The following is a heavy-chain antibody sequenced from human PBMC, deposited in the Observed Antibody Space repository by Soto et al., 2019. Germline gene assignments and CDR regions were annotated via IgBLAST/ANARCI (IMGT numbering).Heavy chain of an antibody. D-gene: IGHD2-15*01. CDR1: GFTFSRKA. CDR2: IWYHGVDK. V-gene: IGHV3-33*01. J-gene: IGHJ4*02. Sequence: QVQLVESGGGVVQPARSLSLSCAAPGFTFSRKAMHWVRQAPGRGLEWVAVIWYHGVDKYYADSVKGRFTISRDNSKNTVYLQMNSLRGEDTAVYYCATGFLGLCTGGNCPLDSWGQGSLVTVSS. CDR3: ATGFLGLCTGGNCPLDS.